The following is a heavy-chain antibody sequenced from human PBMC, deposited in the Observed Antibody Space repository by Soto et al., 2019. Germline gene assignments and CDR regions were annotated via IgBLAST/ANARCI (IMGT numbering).Heavy chain of an antibody. V-gene: IGHV4-59*01. CDR2: LYNTGST. CDR3: ARNWGFWADY. Sequence: PSETLSLTCTVSGASISRYYWSWIRQSPGKGLEWIGYLYNTGSTIYNPSLKSRVTISVDTSKNQFSLKMNSVTAADTAVYYCARNWGFWADYWGQGTLVTVSS. J-gene: IGHJ4*02. D-gene: IGHD3-16*01. CDR1: GASISRYY.